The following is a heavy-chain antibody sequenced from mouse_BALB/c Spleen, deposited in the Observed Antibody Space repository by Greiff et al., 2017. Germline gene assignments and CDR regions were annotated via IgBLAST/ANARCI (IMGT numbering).Heavy chain of an antibody. CDR1: GYTFTSYV. D-gene: IGHD1-1*01. J-gene: IGHJ4*01. Sequence: EVQLVESGPELVKPGASVKMSCKASGYTFTSYVMHWVKQKPGQGLEWIGYINPYNDGTKYNEKFKGKATLTSDKSSSTAYMELSSLTSEDSAVYYCARSYGSSPRAMDYWGQGTSVTVSS. CDR2: INPYNDGT. CDR3: ARSYGSSPRAMDY. V-gene: IGHV1-14*01.